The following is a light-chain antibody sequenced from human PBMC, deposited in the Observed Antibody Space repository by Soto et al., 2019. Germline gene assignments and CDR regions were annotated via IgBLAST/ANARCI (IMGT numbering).Light chain of an antibody. CDR1: QSVSSTY. Sequence: EIVLTQSPGPLSLSPGEGPTLSCRASQSVSSTYLAWYQQKPGQAPRLLIYRTSTRATGIPDRFSGSGSGTDFTLTISRLEPEDFAVYYCQQFGRSVTFGQGTRLEIK. CDR3: QQFGRSVT. CDR2: RTS. J-gene: IGKJ5*01. V-gene: IGKV3-20*01.